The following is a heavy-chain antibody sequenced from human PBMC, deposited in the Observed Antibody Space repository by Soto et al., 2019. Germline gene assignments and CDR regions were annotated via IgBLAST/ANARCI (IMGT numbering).Heavy chain of an antibody. J-gene: IGHJ6*02. V-gene: IGHV3-30-3*01. CDR2: ISYDGSNK. Sequence: PGVSLRLSCTASGVNFSNYAMRLVRQAHGKGLEWVAVISYDGSNKYYADSVKGRFTISRDNSKNTLYLQMNSLRAEDTAVYYCARDLRYSSGWPLYYYYYGMDVWGQGNTVTVS. D-gene: IGHD6-19*01. CDR1: GVNFSNYA. CDR3: ARDLRYSSGWPLYYYYYGMDV.